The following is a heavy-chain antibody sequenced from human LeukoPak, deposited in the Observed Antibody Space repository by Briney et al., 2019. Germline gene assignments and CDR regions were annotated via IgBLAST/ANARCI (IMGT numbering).Heavy chain of an antibody. CDR1: GFTFSSYS. V-gene: IGHV3-21*01. Sequence: PGGSLILSCAASGFTFSSYSMNWVRQAPGKGLEWVSSISSSSSYIYYADSVKGRFTISRDNAKNSLYLQMNSLRAEDTAVYYCARPRATTVNLDIYFDYGGQGPLVTVSS. CDR2: ISSSSSYI. CDR3: ARPRATTVNLDIYFDY. D-gene: IGHD4-17*01. J-gene: IGHJ4*02.